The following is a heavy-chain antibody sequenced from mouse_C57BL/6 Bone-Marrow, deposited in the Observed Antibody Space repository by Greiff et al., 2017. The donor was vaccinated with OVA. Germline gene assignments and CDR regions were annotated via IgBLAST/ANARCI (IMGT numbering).Heavy chain of an antibody. J-gene: IGHJ1*03. V-gene: IGHV5-9*01. D-gene: IGHD2-1*01. CDR3: ARPTLLRYFDV. CDR2: ISGGGGNT. Sequence: EVHLVESGGGLVKPGGSLKLSCAASGFTFSSYTMSWVRQTPEKRLEWVATISGGGGNTYYPDSVKGRFTISRDNAKNTLYLQMSSLRSEDTALYYCARPTLLRYFDVWGTGTTVTVSS. CDR1: GFTFSSYT.